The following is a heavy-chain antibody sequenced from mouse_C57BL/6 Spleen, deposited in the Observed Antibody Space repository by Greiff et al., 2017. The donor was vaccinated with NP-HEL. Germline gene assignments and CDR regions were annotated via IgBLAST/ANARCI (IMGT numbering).Heavy chain of an antibody. V-gene: IGHV1-26*01. CDR2: INPNNGGT. CDR1: GYTFTDYY. CDR3: ARLGGNSRYYAMDY. J-gene: IGHJ4*01. Sequence: EVQLQQSGPELVKPGASVKISCKASGYTFTDYYMNWVKQSHGKSLEWIGDINPNNGGTSYNQKFKGKATLTVDKSSSTAYMELRSLTSEDSAVYYCARLGGNSRYYAMDYWGQGTSVTVSS. D-gene: IGHD2-1*01.